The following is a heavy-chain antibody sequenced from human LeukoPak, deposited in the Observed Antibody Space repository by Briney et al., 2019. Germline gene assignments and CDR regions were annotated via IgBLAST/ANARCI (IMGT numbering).Heavy chain of an antibody. D-gene: IGHD1-26*01. Sequence: GASVKVSCKASGYAFTNYDINWVRQATGQGLEWMGWMNPNSGNTGYAQKFQGRVTMTRSTSISTAYMELSSLRSEDTALYYCARDIAGATKGGWFDTWGQGTPVTVSS. CDR2: MNPNSGNT. V-gene: IGHV1-8*01. J-gene: IGHJ5*02. CDR3: ARDIAGATKGGWFDT. CDR1: GYAFTNYD.